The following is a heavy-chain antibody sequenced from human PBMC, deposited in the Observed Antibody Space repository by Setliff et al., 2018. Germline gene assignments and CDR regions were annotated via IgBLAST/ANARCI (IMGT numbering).Heavy chain of an antibody. CDR2: ISAYNGNT. V-gene: IGHV1-18*01. CDR3: ARRRGYCSGGSCSDGWVNWFYP. D-gene: IGHD2-15*01. CDR1: GYTFTSYA. J-gene: IGHJ5*02. Sequence: ASVKVSCKASGYTFTSYAISWVRQAPGQGLEWMGWISAYNGNTNYAQKLQGRVTMTPDTSTSTACMELRSLRSDETAVYYCARRRGYCSGGSCSDGWVNWFYPWGQGTLVTVSS.